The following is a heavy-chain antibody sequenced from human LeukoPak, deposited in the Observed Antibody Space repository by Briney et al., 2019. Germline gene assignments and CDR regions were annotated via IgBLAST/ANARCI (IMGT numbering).Heavy chain of an antibody. V-gene: IGHV4-39*07. J-gene: IGHJ3*02. CDR3: ARDPRKTRGVIIGNAFDI. Sequence: KPSETLSLTCTVSGGSISSSSYYWGWIRQSPGKGLEWIGSIYYSGSTYYNPSLKSRVTISVDTSKNQFSLKLSSVTAADTAVYYCARDPRKTRGVIIGNAFDIWGQGTMVTVSS. D-gene: IGHD3-10*01. CDR1: GGSISSSSYY. CDR2: IYYSGST.